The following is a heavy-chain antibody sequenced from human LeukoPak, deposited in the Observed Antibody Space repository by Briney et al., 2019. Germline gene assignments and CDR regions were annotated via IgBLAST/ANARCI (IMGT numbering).Heavy chain of an antibody. CDR3: ARAFWSGYYSASGFVAFDI. J-gene: IGHJ3*02. Sequence: PSETLSLTCAVSGGSISSGGYSWSWIRQPPGKGLEWIGYIYCSGSTYYNPSLKSRVTISVDTSKNQFSLKLSSVTAADTAVYYCARAFWSGYYSASGFVAFDIWGQGTMVTVSS. V-gene: IGHV4-30-4*07. CDR1: GGSISSGGYS. CDR2: IYCSGST. D-gene: IGHD3-3*01.